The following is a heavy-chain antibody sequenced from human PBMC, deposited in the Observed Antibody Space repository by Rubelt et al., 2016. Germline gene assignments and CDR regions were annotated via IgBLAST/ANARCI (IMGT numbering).Heavy chain of an antibody. CDR1: GFTFSTSA. CDR3: ARTNAMNV. Sequence: VQLVESGGGLVQPGGSLRLSCAASGFTFSTSAMHWVRQAPGKGLEWVAVISFDGSDKYYADSVKGRFTISRDNSKNTLYLQMNSLRAEDTAVYYCARTNAMNVWGQGTTVTVSS. CDR2: ISFDGSDK. V-gene: IGHV3-30*04. J-gene: IGHJ6*02.